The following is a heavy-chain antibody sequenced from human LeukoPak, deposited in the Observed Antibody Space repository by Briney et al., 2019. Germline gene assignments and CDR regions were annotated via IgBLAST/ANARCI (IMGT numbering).Heavy chain of an antibody. V-gene: IGHV1-46*01. D-gene: IGHD2-15*01. CDR2: INPRGGST. Sequence: GASVKVSCKASGNTFTNYFMHWVRQAPGQGLEWMGIINPRGGSTGYAQKFQGRITMTTDMSTRTVYMELSSLESEDTAVYYCARRDCVGNCYSNWFDPWGQGTLVTVSS. J-gene: IGHJ5*02. CDR3: ARRDCVGNCYSNWFDP. CDR1: GNTFTNYF.